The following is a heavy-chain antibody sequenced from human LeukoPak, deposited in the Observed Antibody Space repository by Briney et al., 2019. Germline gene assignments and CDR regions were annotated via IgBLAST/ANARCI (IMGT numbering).Heavy chain of an antibody. CDR3: ARELQRGLDD. J-gene: IGHJ4*02. CDR2: INNSGGT. V-gene: IGHV1-2*02. D-gene: IGHD3-10*01. Sequence: GASVKVPCKASGYTFTGYFLHWVRQAPGQGLEWMGWINNSGGTNYAQKFQGRVTMTRDTSINTAYMELSGLTSDDTAVYYCARELQRGLDDWGQGTLVTVSS. CDR1: GYTFTGYF.